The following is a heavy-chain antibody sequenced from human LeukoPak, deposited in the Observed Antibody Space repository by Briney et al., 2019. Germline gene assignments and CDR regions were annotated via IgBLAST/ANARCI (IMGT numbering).Heavy chain of an antibody. CDR2: IIPILGIA. CDR3: ASPTTPRYYYGMDV. J-gene: IGHJ6*02. V-gene: IGHV1-69*04. Sequence: GSSVKVSCKASGGTFSSYAISWVRQAPGRGLEWMGSIIPILGIANYAQKFQGRVTITADKSTSTAYMELSSLRSEDTAVYYCASPTTPRYYYGMDVWGQGTTVTVSS. CDR1: GGTFSSYA. D-gene: IGHD4-17*01.